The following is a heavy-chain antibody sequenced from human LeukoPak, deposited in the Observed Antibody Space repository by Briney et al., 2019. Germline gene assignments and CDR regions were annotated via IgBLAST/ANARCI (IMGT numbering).Heavy chain of an antibody. V-gene: IGHV4-59*08. J-gene: IGHJ5*01. CDR3: ARHYRRTSHRPVDS. Sequence: ETVSLICTVSGGSISSYFWSWIRQPPGKGLEWIGYVSYTGSTNYNPSLMSRVTISVDTSKNQFSVRLSSVTAADTAVYYCARHYRRTSHRPVDSWGHGNLVSVSS. D-gene: IGHD2-2*01. CDR1: GGSISSYF. CDR2: VSYTGST.